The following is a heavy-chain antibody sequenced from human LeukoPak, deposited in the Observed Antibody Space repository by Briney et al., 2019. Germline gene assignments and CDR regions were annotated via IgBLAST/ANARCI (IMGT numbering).Heavy chain of an antibody. D-gene: IGHD4-17*01. CDR1: GFTFSSYA. J-gene: IGHJ4*02. Sequence: GGSLRLSCAASGFTFSSYAMSWVRQAPGKGLEWVPAISGSGGSTYYADSVKGRFTISRDNSKNTLYLQMNSLRAEDTAVYYCVPGVYGDYETDYWGQGTLVTVSS. CDR3: VPGVYGDYETDY. CDR2: ISGSGGST. V-gene: IGHV3-23*01.